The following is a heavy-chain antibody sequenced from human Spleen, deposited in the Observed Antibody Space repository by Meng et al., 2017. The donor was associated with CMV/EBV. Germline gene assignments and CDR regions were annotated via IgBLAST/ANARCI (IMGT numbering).Heavy chain of an antibody. Sequence: GESLKISCVVSGFTDSITHMNWVRQAPGKGLEWVSYISSSGSTIYYADSVKGRFTISRDNAKNSLYLQMNSLRAEDTAVYYCARGLPPYSSSWYWYFDLWGRGTLVTVSS. CDR1: GFTDSITH. D-gene: IGHD6-13*01. V-gene: IGHV3-48*03. CDR2: ISSSGSTI. J-gene: IGHJ2*01. CDR3: ARGLPPYSSSWYWYFDL.